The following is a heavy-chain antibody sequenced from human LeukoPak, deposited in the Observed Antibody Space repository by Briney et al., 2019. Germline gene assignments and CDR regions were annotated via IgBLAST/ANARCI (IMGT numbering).Heavy chain of an antibody. D-gene: IGHD3-22*01. Sequence: SETLSLTCTVSGGSISSYYWSWIRQPPGKGLEWIGYIYYSGSTNYNPSLKSRVTISVDTSKNQFSLKLSSVTAADTAVYYCARHRPYYYDSSGYPRNAFDIWGQGTMVTVSS. CDR2: IYYSGST. J-gene: IGHJ3*02. CDR1: GGSISSYY. V-gene: IGHV4-59*08. CDR3: ARHRPYYYDSSGYPRNAFDI.